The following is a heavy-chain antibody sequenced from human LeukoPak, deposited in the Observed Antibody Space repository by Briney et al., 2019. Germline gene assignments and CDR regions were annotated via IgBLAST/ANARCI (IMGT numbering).Heavy chain of an antibody. Sequence: GGSLRLSCEVSGFIFSYYGMNWVRQAPGKGLEWVANIKQDGSEKYYVDSVKGRFAISRDNAKNSLYLQINSLRAEDTAVYYCARDRLRYFDWLLWFDPWGQGTLVTVSS. D-gene: IGHD3-9*01. CDR1: GFIFSYYG. J-gene: IGHJ5*02. CDR2: IKQDGSEK. V-gene: IGHV3-7*01. CDR3: ARDRLRYFDWLLWFDP.